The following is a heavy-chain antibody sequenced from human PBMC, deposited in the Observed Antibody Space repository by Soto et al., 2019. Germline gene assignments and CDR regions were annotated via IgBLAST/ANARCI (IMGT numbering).Heavy chain of an antibody. CDR3: AREYVNYDSSGYYAY. CDR1: GYSFTSYF. J-gene: IGHJ4*02. Sequence: ASVKVSCKTSGYSFTSYFIHWVRQAPGQGLEWMGIINPSGGSTNYAQKLQGRVSMTRDRSTSTVHMELSSLRSDDTAMYYCAREYVNYDSSGYYAYWGQGTLVTVSS. CDR2: INPSGGST. V-gene: IGHV1-46*01. D-gene: IGHD3-22*01.